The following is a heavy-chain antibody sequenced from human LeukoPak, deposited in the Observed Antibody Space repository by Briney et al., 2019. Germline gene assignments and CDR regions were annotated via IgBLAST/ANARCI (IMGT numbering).Heavy chain of an antibody. CDR3: ARDEQRSGYYNY. CDR1: GFTVSSNY. J-gene: IGHJ4*02. V-gene: IGHV3-53*01. Sequence: GGSLRLSCAASGFTVSSNYMGWVRQAPGKGLEWVSVIYSGGSTYYADSVKGRFTISRDNSKNTLYLQMNSLRAEDTAVYYCARDEQRSGYYNYWGQGTLVTVSS. D-gene: IGHD3-3*01. CDR2: IYSGGST.